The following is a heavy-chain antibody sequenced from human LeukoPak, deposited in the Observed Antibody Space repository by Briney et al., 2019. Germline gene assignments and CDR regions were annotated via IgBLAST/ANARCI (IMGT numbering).Heavy chain of an antibody. Sequence: PSETLSLTCTVSGGSINSSSHYWGWIRQSPGKGLEWIGSVYYSGSTYYNPSLKSRVTISVDTSKNRFSLKLSSVTAADTAVYYCARQKITTSDYWGQGTLVIVPS. J-gene: IGHJ4*02. V-gene: IGHV4-39*01. D-gene: IGHD3-22*01. CDR1: GGSINSSSHY. CDR3: ARQKITTSDY. CDR2: VYYSGST.